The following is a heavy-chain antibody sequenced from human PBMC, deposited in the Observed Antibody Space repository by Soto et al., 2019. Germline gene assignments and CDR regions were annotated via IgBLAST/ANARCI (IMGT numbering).Heavy chain of an antibody. D-gene: IGHD1-26*01. J-gene: IGHJ4*02. CDR3: ASGNEWEVLLYY. V-gene: IGHV4-31*03. Sequence: QVQLQEADPGLVKPSQTLSLTCTVSGASINSGGYYWSWIRQLPGKALEWIGYTNFSGSTYSNPSFESRVTISLATSQNQFSLKLSSVTAADTAVYYCASGNEWEVLLYYWGQGTLVTVSS. CDR2: TNFSGST. CDR1: GASINSGGYY.